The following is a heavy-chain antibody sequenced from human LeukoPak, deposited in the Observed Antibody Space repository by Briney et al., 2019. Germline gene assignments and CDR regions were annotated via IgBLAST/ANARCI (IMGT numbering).Heavy chain of an antibody. CDR1: GGSISSSSAY. CDR3: VSPRGFSYGYFDY. J-gene: IGHJ4*03. D-gene: IGHD5-18*01. CDR2: IYYSKNT. Sequence: SETLSLTCTVSGGSISSSSAYWGWIRQPPGKGLEWIGSIYYSKNTYYNPSLKSRVTISADTSKNQFSLTLGSVSATDTAVYYCVSPRGFSYGYFDYWGQGTLVTVSP. V-gene: IGHV4-39*01.